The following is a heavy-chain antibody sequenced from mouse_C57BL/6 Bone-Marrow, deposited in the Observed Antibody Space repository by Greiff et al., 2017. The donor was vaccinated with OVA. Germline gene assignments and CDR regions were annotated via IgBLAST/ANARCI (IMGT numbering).Heavy chain of an antibody. Sequence: QVQLQQPGAELVKPGASVKLSCKASGYTFTSYWMQWVKQRPGQGLEWIGEIAPSDSYTNYNQKFKGKATLTVDTSSSTAYMQLSSLTSEDSAVYYCARWGTYDYDFAMDYWGQGTSVTVSS. CDR1: GYTFTSYW. D-gene: IGHD2-4*01. J-gene: IGHJ4*01. CDR3: ARWGTYDYDFAMDY. CDR2: IAPSDSYT. V-gene: IGHV1-50*01.